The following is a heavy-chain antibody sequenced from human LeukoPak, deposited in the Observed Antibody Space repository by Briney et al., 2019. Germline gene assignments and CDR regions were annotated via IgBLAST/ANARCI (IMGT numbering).Heavy chain of an antibody. D-gene: IGHD2-2*01. CDR1: GFTFSSYS. CDR3: ARDLNGDIVVVPAAMAAFDI. Sequence: GGSLRLSCAASGFTFSSYSMNWVRQAPAKGLEWVSSISSSSSYIYYADSVKGRFTISRDNAKNSLYLQMNSLRAEDTAVYYCARDLNGDIVVVPAAMAAFDIWGQGTMVTVSS. J-gene: IGHJ3*02. V-gene: IGHV3-21*01. CDR2: ISSSSSYI.